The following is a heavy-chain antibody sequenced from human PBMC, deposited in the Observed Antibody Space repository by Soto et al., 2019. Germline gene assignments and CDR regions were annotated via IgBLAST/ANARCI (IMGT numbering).Heavy chain of an antibody. CDR1: GGSISSYY. J-gene: IGHJ4*02. V-gene: IGHV4-59*01. CDR3: AREGRYSYGYGGFDY. D-gene: IGHD5-18*01. Sequence: LSLTCTVSGGSISSYYWSWIRQPPGKGLEWIGYIYYSGSTNYNPSLKSRVTISVDTSKNQFSLKLSSVTAADTAVYYCAREGRYSYGYGGFDYWGQGTLVTV. CDR2: IYYSGST.